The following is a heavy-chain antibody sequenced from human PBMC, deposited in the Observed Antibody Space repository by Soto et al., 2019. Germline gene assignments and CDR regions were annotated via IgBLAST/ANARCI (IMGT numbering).Heavy chain of an antibody. J-gene: IGHJ3*02. CDR3: AKDTSLDPFDI. Sequence: GGSLRLSCAASGFTFDDYTMHWVRQALGKGLEWVSLISWDGGSTYYADSVKGRFTISRDNSKNSLYLQMNSLRTEDTALYYCAKDTSLDPFDIRGQGTMVTVSS. D-gene: IGHD1-1*01. CDR1: GFTFDDYT. CDR2: ISWDGGST. V-gene: IGHV3-43*01.